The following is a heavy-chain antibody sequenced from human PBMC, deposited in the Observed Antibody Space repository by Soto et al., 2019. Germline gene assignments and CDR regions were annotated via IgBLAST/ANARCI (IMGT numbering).Heavy chain of an antibody. D-gene: IGHD2-2*01. CDR1: GGTFSSYA. CDR3: ARGFSEYSTTGGY. Sequence: QVQLVQSGAEVKKPGSSVKVSCKASGGTFSSYAISWVRQAPGQGLEWMGGIIPIFGTANYAQKFEGRVTVTADGSTGTGYRELSSLRAEDTAVYYCARGFSEYSTTGGYWGQGTLVTVSS. J-gene: IGHJ4*02. CDR2: IIPIFGTA. V-gene: IGHV1-69*01.